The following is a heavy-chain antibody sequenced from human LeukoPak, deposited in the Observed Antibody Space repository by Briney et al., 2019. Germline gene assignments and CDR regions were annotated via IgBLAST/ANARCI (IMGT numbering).Heavy chain of an antibody. CDR3: ASLKGYDFWSGYYG. Sequence: SVTVSCKASGDTFISYAISWVRQAPGQGLEWMGGIIPIFGTPRYAQKFQGRVTITADESTSTAYMELSSLTSEDTAVYYCASLKGYDFWSGYYGWGQGTRVTVSS. J-gene: IGHJ4*02. CDR1: GDTFISYA. D-gene: IGHD3-3*01. V-gene: IGHV1-69*13. CDR2: IIPIFGTP.